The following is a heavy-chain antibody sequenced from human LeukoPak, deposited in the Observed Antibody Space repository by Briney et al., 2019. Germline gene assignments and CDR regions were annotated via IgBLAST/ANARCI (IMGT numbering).Heavy chain of an antibody. D-gene: IGHD5-24*01. V-gene: IGHV4-59*08. CDR3: ARYGSATIARFDY. J-gene: IGHJ4*02. CDR2: IYYSGST. Sequence: SETLSLTCTVSGGSINNYWSWIRQPPGRGLEYIGCIYYSGSTIYNPSLKSRVIISVDTSQNQFSLNLTSVTAADTAVYYCARYGSATIARFDYWGQGTLVTVSS. CDR1: GGSINNY.